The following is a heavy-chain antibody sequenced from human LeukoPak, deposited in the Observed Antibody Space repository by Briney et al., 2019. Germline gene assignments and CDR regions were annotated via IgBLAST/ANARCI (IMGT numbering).Heavy chain of an antibody. J-gene: IGHJ5*02. Sequence: GRSLRLSCAASGFTFSTYAMTWVRQAPGKGLEWVSTINDSGESTYYADSVKGRFTISRDNSKNTLYVQMNSLRGEDTAVYYCAKDESGDCSSTRCYKWFDPWGQGTLVTVSS. CDR2: INDSGEST. D-gene: IGHD2-2*02. CDR1: GFTFSTYA. V-gene: IGHV3-23*01. CDR3: AKDESGDCSSTRCYKWFDP.